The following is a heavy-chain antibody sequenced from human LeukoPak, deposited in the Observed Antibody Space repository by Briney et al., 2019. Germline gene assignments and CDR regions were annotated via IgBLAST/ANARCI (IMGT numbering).Heavy chain of an antibody. J-gene: IGHJ6*02. Sequence: PGGSLRLSCAASGFTFSSYATHWVRQAPGKGLEWVAVMSFDGTHIYYADSVKGRFTISRDNSKNTLNLQMNSLRAEDTAVYYCARCSGYGMDVWGQGTTVTVSS. CDR2: MSFDGTHI. V-gene: IGHV3-30-3*01. CDR1: GFTFSSYA. CDR3: ARCSGYGMDV. D-gene: IGHD3-10*02.